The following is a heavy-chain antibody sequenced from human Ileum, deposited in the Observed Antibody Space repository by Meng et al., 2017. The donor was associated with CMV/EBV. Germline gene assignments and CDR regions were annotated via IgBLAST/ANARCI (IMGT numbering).Heavy chain of an antibody. V-gene: IGHV4-59*01. Sequence: GGSISSYYWSWIRQPPGKGLEWIGYIYYSGSTNYNPSLKSRVTISVDTSKNQFSLKLSSVTAADTAVYYCARAPYYDSSGYYYYFDYWGQGTLVTVSS. CDR3: ARAPYYDSSGYYYYFDY. CDR2: IYYSGST. J-gene: IGHJ4*02. CDR1: GGSISSYY. D-gene: IGHD3-22*01.